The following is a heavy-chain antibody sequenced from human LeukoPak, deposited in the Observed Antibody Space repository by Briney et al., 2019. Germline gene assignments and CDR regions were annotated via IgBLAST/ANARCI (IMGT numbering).Heavy chain of an antibody. D-gene: IGHD2-15*01. J-gene: IGHJ4*02. CDR1: GFTFSSSW. Sequence: GGSLRLSCAASGFTFSSSWMTWVRQAPGKGLEWVANIKQDGSEKYYVDSVKGRFTASRDNAKNSMYLQMNSLRVDDTAVYYCARPGLYCSGGTCYPFESWGQGTLVTVSS. CDR3: ARPGLYCSGGTCYPFES. V-gene: IGHV3-7*01. CDR2: IKQDGSEK.